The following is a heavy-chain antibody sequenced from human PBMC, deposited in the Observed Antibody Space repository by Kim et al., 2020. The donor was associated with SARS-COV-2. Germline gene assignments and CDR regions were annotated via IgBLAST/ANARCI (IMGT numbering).Heavy chain of an antibody. CDR3: AKSSTKTGYYYGMDV. J-gene: IGHJ6*02. D-gene: IGHD1-1*01. CDR2: IYSGGSST. V-gene: IGHV3-23*03. Sequence: GGSLRLSCAASGFTFSSYAMSWVRQAPGKGLEWVSVIYSGGSSTYYADSVKGRFTISRDNSKNTLYLQMNSLRAEDTAVYYCAKSSTKTGYYYGMDVWGQGTTVTVSS. CDR1: GFTFSSYA.